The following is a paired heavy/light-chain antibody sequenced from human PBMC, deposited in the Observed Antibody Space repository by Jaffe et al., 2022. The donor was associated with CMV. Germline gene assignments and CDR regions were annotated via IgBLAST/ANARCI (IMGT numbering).Light chain of an antibody. CDR2: DVS. J-gene: IGLJ1*01. CDR1: SSDVGGYNY. CDR3: SSYTSSSTLEVV. Sequence: QSALTQPASVSGSPGQSITISCTGTSSDVGGYNYVSWYQQHPGKVPKLMIYDVSNRPSGVSNRFSGSKSGNTASLTISGLQAEDEADYYCSSYTSSSTLEVVLGTGTKVTVL. V-gene: IGLV2-14*03.
Heavy chain of an antibody. J-gene: IGHJ6*02. CDR2: IWYDGSNK. CDR3: ARAHQSTSSWFHYGMDV. CDR1: GFTFNTHG. D-gene: IGHD6-13*01. V-gene: IGHV3-33*01. Sequence: QVQLVESGGGVVQPGRSLRLSCVASGFTFNTHGMHWVRQAPGKGLEWVAVIWYDGSNKYYGDSVKTRFTISRDNSKNTVYLQMNSLRAEDTAVYYCARAHQSTSSWFHYGMDVWGQGSTVTVSS.